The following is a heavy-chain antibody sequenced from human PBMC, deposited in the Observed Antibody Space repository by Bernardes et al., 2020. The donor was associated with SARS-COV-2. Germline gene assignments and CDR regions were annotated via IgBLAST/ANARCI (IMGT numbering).Heavy chain of an antibody. CDR3: ANRYCSGGSCY. CDR2: ISHDGSNK. CDR1: GFTFSSYG. V-gene: IGHV3-30*18. J-gene: IGHJ4*02. D-gene: IGHD2-15*01. Sequence: GGSLRLSCAASGFTFSSYGMHWVRQAPGKGLEWVSVISHDGSNKYYADSVKGRFTISRDNSKNTLYLQMNSLRAEDTAVYYCANRYCSGGSCYWGQGTLVTVSS.